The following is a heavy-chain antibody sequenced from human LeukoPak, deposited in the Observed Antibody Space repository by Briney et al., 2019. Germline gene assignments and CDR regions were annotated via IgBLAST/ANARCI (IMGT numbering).Heavy chain of an antibody. CDR3: ARRRGGTYYFDY. D-gene: IGHD1-26*01. Sequence: SETLSLTCTVSGGSISSYYWSWIRQPPGKGLEWIRHIYTSGSTNYNPSLKSRVTISVDTSKNQFSLKMNFVTAADTAVYFCARRRGGTYYFDYWGQGTLVTVSS. J-gene: IGHJ4*02. CDR1: GGSISSYY. CDR2: IYTSGST. V-gene: IGHV4-4*09.